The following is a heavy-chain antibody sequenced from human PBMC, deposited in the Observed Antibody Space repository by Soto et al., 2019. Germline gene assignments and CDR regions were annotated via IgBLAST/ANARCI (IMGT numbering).Heavy chain of an antibody. V-gene: IGHV4-34*01. CDR3: ARDGTAEYFQQ. CDR1: GGSFSGYY. Sequence: PSETLSLTCAVYGGSFSGYYWSWIRQPPGKGLEWIGEINHSGSTNYNPSLKSRVTISVDTSKNQFSLKLNSVTAADTAVYYCARDGTAEYFQQWGQGTLVTVS. CDR2: INHSGST. D-gene: IGHD1-26*01. J-gene: IGHJ1*01.